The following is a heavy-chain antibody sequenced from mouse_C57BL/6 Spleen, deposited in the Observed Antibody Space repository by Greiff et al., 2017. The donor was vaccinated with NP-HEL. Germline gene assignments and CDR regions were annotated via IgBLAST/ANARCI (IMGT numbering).Heavy chain of an antibody. CDR3: ASYYYGSRREYYFDY. J-gene: IGHJ2*01. D-gene: IGHD1-1*01. CDR1: GYTFTSYW. V-gene: IGHV1-50*01. CDR2: IDPSDSYT. Sequence: QVQLQQPGAELVKPGASVKLSCKASGYTFTSYWMQWVKQRPGQGLEWIGEIDPSDSYTNYNQKFKGKATLTVDTSSSTAYMQLSSLTSEDSAVYYCASYYYGSRREYYFDYWGQGTTLTVSS.